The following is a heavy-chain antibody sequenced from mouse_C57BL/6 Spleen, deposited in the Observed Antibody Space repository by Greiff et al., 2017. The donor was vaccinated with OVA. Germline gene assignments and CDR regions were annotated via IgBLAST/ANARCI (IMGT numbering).Heavy chain of an antibody. J-gene: IGHJ2*01. CDR2: IYPSDSET. CDR3: ARGYSGSHY. CDR1: GYTFTSYW. V-gene: IGHV1-61*01. D-gene: IGHD1-1*01. Sequence: QVHVKQPGAELVRPGSSVKLSCKASGYTFTSYWMDWVKQRPGQGLEWIGNIYPSDSETHYNQKFKDKATLTVDKSSSTAYMQLSSLTSEDSAVYYCARGYSGSHYWGQGTTLTVSS.